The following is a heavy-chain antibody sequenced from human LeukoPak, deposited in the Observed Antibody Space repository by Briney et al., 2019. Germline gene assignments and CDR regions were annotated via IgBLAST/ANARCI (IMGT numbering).Heavy chain of an antibody. CDR1: GFTFSSYG. CDR2: ISSSSSYI. D-gene: IGHD3-22*01. J-gene: IGHJ4*02. Sequence: GGSLRLSCAASGFTFSSYGMSWVRQTPGKGLEWVSSISSSSSYIYYADSVKGRFTISRDNSKNTLDLQMNSLRAEDTAVYYCARDSGSYDSSGYFDYWGLGTLVTVSS. V-gene: IGHV3-21*01. CDR3: ARDSGSYDSSGYFDY.